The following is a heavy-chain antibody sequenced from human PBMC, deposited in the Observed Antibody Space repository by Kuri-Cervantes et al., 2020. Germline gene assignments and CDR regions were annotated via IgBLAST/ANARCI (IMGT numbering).Heavy chain of an antibody. J-gene: IGHJ2*01. CDR2: INHSGST. D-gene: IGHD3-9*01. CDR1: GGSFSGYY. V-gene: IGHV4-34*01. CDR3: ARDQRYYDILTGYYDWYFDL. Sequence: SETLSLTCAVYGGSFSGYYWSWIRQPPGKGLEWIGEINHSGSTNYNPSLKSRVTISVDTSKNQFSLKLSSVTAADTAVYYCARDQRYYDILTGYYDWYFDLWGRGTLVTVSS.